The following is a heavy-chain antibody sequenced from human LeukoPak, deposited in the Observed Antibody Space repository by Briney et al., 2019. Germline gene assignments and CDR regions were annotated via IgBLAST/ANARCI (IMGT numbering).Heavy chain of an antibody. V-gene: IGHV3-53*01. CDR1: GFTFSSYA. CDR2: IYSGGST. J-gene: IGHJ4*02. Sequence: GGSLRLSCAASGFTFSSYAMSWVRQAPGKGLEWVSVIYSGGSTYYADSVKGRFTISRDSSKNTLYLQMNSLRAEDTAVYYCATTAVAGTSDYWGQGTLVTVSS. D-gene: IGHD6-19*01. CDR3: ATTAVAGTSDY.